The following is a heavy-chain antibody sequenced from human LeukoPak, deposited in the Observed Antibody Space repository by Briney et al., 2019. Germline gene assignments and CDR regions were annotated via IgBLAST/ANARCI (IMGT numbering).Heavy chain of an antibody. CDR1: GGSISTFS. V-gene: IGHV4-59*01. D-gene: IGHD4-23*01. Sequence: SETLSLTCTVSGGSISTFSWSWVRQSPGKGLEWIGSIYSSTTNFNPSFKSRVAMSVDTSKNQFSLRLNSVTTADSAVYYCARYTTVASGMQFWGQGTLVTVSS. CDR2: IYSSTT. J-gene: IGHJ4*02. CDR3: ARYTTVASGMQF.